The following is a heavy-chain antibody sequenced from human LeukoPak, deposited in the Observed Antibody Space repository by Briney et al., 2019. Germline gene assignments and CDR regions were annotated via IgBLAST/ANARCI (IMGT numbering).Heavy chain of an antibody. CDR3: ARGVGRPGGTSGY. CDR1: GGSISSSSYY. J-gene: IGHJ4*02. CDR2: IYYSGST. Sequence: SETLSLTCTVSGGSISSSSYYWGWIRQPPGKGLEWIGSIYYSGSTYYNPSLKSRVTISVDTSKNQLSLKLSSVTAADTAVYYCARGVGRPGGTSGYWGQGTLVTVSS. D-gene: IGHD1-1*01. V-gene: IGHV4-39*01.